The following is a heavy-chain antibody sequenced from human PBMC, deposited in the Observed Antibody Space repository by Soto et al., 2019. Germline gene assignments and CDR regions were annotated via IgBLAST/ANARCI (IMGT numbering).Heavy chain of an antibody. CDR3: ARELRFGEDYYGMDV. J-gene: IGHJ6*02. D-gene: IGHD3-10*01. CDR2: IYYSGST. Sequence: QVQLQESGPGLVKPSQTLSLTCTVSGGSISSGGYYWSWIRQHPGKGLEWIGYIYYSGSTYYNPSPKXRXTLXVDTSKNQFSLKLSSVTAADTAVYYCARELRFGEDYYGMDVWGQGTTVTVSS. CDR1: GGSISSGGYY. V-gene: IGHV4-31*03.